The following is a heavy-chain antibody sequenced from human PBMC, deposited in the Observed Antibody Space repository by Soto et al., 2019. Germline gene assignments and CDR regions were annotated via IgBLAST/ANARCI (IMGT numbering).Heavy chain of an antibody. CDR2: IYYGGST. V-gene: IGHV4-61*08. CDR3: AKNWNWGSLVH. Sequence: SETLSLTCTVSGGSISSGGYYWSWIRQHPGKGLEWIGYIYYGGSTNYNPSLKSRVTISVDTPKNQFSLKLSSVTAADTAVYYCAKNWNWGSLVHWGQGTLVTVSS. J-gene: IGHJ4*02. CDR1: GGSISSGGYY. D-gene: IGHD7-27*01.